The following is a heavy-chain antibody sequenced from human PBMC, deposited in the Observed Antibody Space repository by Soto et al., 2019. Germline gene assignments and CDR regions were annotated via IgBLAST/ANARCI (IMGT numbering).Heavy chain of an antibody. CDR1: GYTFTGYY. CDR2: INPNSGGT. Sequence: ASVKVSCKASGYTFTGYYMHWVRQAPGQGLEWMGWINPNSGGTHYAQKFQGWVTMTRDTSISTAYMELSRLRSDDTAVYYCARARNAAGYYYYGMDVWGQGTTVTVSS. CDR3: ARARNAAGYYYYGMDV. V-gene: IGHV1-2*04. D-gene: IGHD6-13*01. J-gene: IGHJ6*02.